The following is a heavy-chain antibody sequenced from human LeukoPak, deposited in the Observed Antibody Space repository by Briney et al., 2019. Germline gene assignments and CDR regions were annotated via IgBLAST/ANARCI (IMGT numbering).Heavy chain of an antibody. Sequence: SETLSLTYTVSGGSISIYYWSWIRQPPGKRLERIGYIYYSGSTNYNPSLKSRVTISVDTSKNQFSLKLSSVTAADTAVYYCARDRAAAHFDYWGQGTLVTVSS. J-gene: IGHJ4*02. V-gene: IGHV4-59*01. CDR2: IYYSGST. D-gene: IGHD6-13*01. CDR3: ARDRAAAHFDY. CDR1: GGSISIYY.